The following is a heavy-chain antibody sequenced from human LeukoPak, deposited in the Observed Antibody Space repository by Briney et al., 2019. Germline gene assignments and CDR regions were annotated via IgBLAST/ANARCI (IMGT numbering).Heavy chain of an antibody. V-gene: IGHV3-30-3*01. CDR3: ARVFNSIVVIINYFDY. D-gene: IGHD3-22*01. CDR2: ISYDGSNK. Sequence: GGSLRLSCAASGFTFSSYSMHWVRQAPGKGLEWVALISYDGSNKYYVDSVKGRFTISRDNPKNTLYLQMNSLRAEDTAVYYCARVFNSIVVIINYFDYSGQGTLVTVSS. J-gene: IGHJ4*02. CDR1: GFTFSSYS.